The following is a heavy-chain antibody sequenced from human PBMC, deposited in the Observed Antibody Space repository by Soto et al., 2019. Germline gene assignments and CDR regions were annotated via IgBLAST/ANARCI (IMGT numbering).Heavy chain of an antibody. V-gene: IGHV4-61*01. D-gene: IGHD5-12*01. Sequence: SETLSLTCTVSGGSVSSGSYYWIWIRQPPGKGLEWIGYIYYSGSTNYNPSLKSRVTISVDTSKNQFSLKLSSVTAADTAVYYCAVGYSGYGPFDYWGQGTLVTVSS. CDR1: GGSVSSGSYY. CDR2: IYYSGST. J-gene: IGHJ4*02. CDR3: AVGYSGYGPFDY.